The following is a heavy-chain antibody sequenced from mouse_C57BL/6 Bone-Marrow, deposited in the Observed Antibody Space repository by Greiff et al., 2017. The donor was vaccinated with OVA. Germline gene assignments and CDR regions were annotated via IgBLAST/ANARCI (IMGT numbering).Heavy chain of an antibody. Sequence: QVQLKQSGAELVRPGASVKLSCKASGYTFTDYYITWVKQRPGQGLEWIARIYPGSGNTYYNEKLKGKATLTAENSSSTAYMQLSSLTSEDSAVYFWARRRSLLDYWGQGTTLTVSS. J-gene: IGHJ2*01. CDR3: ARRRSLLDY. CDR2: IYPGSGNT. D-gene: IGHD1-1*01. CDR1: GYTFTDYY. V-gene: IGHV1-76*01.